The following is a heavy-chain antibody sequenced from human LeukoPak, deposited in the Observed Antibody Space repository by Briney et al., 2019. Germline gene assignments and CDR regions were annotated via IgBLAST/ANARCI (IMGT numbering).Heavy chain of an antibody. CDR1: GYTLTELS. V-gene: IGHV1-24*01. CDR2: FDPEDGET. CDR3: ATDRGNYGDRRGWRGSPYYFDY. J-gene: IGHJ4*02. D-gene: IGHD4-17*01. Sequence: ASVKVSCKVSGYTLTELSMHWVRQAPGKGLEWMGGFDPEDGETIYAQKFQGRVTMTEDTSTDTAYMELSSLRSEDTAVYYCATDRGNYGDRRGWRGSPYYFDYWGQGTLVTVSS.